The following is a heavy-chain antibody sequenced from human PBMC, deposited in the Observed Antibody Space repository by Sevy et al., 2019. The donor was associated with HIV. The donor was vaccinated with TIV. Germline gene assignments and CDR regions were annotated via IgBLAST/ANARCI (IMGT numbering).Heavy chain of an antibody. CDR3: AKDFTGYNGMDV. CDR2: INGDGSNP. Sequence: GGSLRLSCAASGFTFSRYWMHWVRQVPGKGLVWVSRINGDGSNPLYADSVKGRFTISRDNSKNMLYLQMNSLRTEDTAVYYCAKDFTGYNGMDVWGQGTMVTVSS. CDR1: GFTFSRYW. J-gene: IGHJ6*02. V-gene: IGHV3-74*01. D-gene: IGHD3-9*01.